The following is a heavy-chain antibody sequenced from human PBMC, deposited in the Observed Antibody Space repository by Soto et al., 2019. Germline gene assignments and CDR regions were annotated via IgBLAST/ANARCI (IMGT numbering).Heavy chain of an antibody. V-gene: IGHV3-30*18. CDR1: GFTFSSYG. CDR2: ISYDGSNK. CDR3: AKDYVLRYFDWLLPRESSFDY. J-gene: IGHJ4*02. D-gene: IGHD3-9*01. Sequence: GGSLRLSCAASGFTFSSYGMHWVRQAPGKGLEWVAVISYDGSNKYYADSVKGRFTISRDNSKNTLYLQMNSLRAEDTAVYYCAKDYVLRYFDWLLPRESSFDYWGQGNLVTVSS.